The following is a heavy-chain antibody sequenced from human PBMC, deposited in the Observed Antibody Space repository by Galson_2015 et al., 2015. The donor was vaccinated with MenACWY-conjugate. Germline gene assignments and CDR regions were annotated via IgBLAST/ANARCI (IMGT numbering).Heavy chain of an antibody. CDR1: GDNFASHW. CDR3: ATASSSTTGYAMDV. Sequence: QSGAEVKEPGESLRISCKGSGDNFASHWISWVRQMPGKGLEWMGKIDPSDSYSNYSPSFQGHVTISADKSISTAYLQWSSLKASDTAIYYCATASSSTTGYAMDVWGQGTTVTVSS. CDR2: IDPSDSYS. J-gene: IGHJ6*02. D-gene: IGHD2-2*01. V-gene: IGHV5-10-1*01.